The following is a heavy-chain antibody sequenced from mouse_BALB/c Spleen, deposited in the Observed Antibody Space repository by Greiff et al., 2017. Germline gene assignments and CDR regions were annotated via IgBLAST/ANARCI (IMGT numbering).Heavy chain of an antibody. D-gene: IGHD1-1*01. V-gene: IGHV5-17*02. J-gene: IGHJ3*01. CDR2: ISSGSSTI. CDR3: AYGAAFAY. Sequence: EVKLMESGGGLVQPGGSRKLSCAASGFTFSSFGMHWVRQAPEKGLEWVAYISSGSSTIYYADTVKGRFTISRDNPKNTLFLQMTSLRSEDTAMYYCAYGAAFAYWGQGTLVTVS. CDR1: GFTFSSFG.